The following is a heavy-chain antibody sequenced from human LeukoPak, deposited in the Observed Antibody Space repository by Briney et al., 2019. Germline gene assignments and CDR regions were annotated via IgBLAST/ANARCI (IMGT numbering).Heavy chain of an antibody. V-gene: IGHV6-1*01. CDR1: GDTVSSNLVA. J-gene: IGHJ4*02. CDR3: ARVSGGVFVY. D-gene: IGHD3-10*01. CDR2: TYYRSKWSN. Sequence: SQTLSLTCALSGDTVSSNLVAWNWIRQSSSRGLEWLGRTYYRSKWSNDYAVSLKSRITINPDTSKNQFSLQLNSVTPEDTAVYYCARVSGGVFVYWGQGILVTVSS.